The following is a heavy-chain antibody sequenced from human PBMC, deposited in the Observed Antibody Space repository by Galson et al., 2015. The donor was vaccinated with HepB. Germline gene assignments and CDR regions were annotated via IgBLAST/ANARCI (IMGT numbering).Heavy chain of an antibody. D-gene: IGHD6-13*01. CDR1: GFTFSSYA. Sequence: SLRLSCAASGFTFSSYAMHWIRQAPGKGLEWVAVISYDGSNKYYADSVKGRFTISRDNSKNTLYLQMNSLRAEDTAVYYCARVRTASSRIAAAGGSRARAFDIWGQGTMVTVSS. CDR3: ARVRTASSRIAAAGGSRARAFDI. CDR2: ISYDGSNK. J-gene: IGHJ3*02. V-gene: IGHV3-30*04.